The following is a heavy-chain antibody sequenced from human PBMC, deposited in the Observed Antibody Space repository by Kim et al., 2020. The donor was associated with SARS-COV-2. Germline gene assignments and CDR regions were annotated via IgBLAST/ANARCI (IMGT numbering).Heavy chain of an antibody. D-gene: IGHD6-6*01. Sequence: SETLSLTCAVYGGSFSGYYWSWIRQPPGKGLEWIGEINHSGSTNYNPSLKSRVTISVDTSKNQFSLKLSSVTAADTAVYYCARHLQLLYSSSSQGRFDPCGQGTLVTVSS. V-gene: IGHV4-34*01. CDR2: INHSGST. CDR3: ARHLQLLYSSSSQGRFDP. J-gene: IGHJ5*02. CDR1: GGSFSGYY.